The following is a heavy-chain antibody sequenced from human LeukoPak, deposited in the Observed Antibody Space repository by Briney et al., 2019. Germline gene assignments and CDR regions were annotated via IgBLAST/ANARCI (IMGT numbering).Heavy chain of an antibody. Sequence: SETLSLTCTVSGGSITMYYWNWIRQPPGKGLEWIGHRYYSGDTNYNPSLKSRVAISVDTSKNQFSLKVNSVAAADTAVYYCVGETSFSGEAVWSQGTMVTVSS. J-gene: IGHJ3*01. V-gene: IGHV4-59*03. D-gene: IGHD3-10*01. CDR1: GGSITMYY. CDR3: VGETSFSGEAV. CDR2: RYYSGDT.